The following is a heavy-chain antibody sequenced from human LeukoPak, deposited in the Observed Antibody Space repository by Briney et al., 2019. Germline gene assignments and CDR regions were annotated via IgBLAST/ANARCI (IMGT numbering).Heavy chain of an antibody. Sequence: SETLSPTCTVSGGSISSDYWSWIRQPDGKGLEWIGRIYTSESTNYNPSLKSRVSMSVDTSKNQFSLKLSSVTAADTAVYYCARVVRYYDSSGSDAFDIWGQGTMVTVSS. CDR1: GGSISSDY. CDR2: IYTSEST. CDR3: ARVVRYYDSSGSDAFDI. J-gene: IGHJ3*02. D-gene: IGHD3-22*01. V-gene: IGHV4-4*07.